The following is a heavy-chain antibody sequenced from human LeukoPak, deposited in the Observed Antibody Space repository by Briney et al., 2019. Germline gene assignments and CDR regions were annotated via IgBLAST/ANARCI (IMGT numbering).Heavy chain of an antibody. Sequence: ASVKVSCKASGYTFTNYDVHWVRQAPGQRPEWMGWINAGNGNTKYSQKFQGRITITRDTSASTAYMELSSLRSEDTAVYYCARGLIYDSSGYYWYDPWGQGTLVTVSS. D-gene: IGHD3-22*01. CDR1: GYTFTNYD. V-gene: IGHV1-3*01. CDR2: INAGNGNT. CDR3: ARGLIYDSSGYYWYDP. J-gene: IGHJ5*02.